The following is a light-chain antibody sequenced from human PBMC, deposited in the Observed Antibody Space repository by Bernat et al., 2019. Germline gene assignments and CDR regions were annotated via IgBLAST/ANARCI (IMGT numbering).Light chain of an antibody. CDR1: GGVNVCISR. CDR2: YKSDSDK. Sequence: VLTHPSSLSPPPGASHRVTCTLCGGVNVCISRRYWCQNKTEGAPQYLLRYKSDSDKQQGSGVPSRFSGSKDASANAGILLISGLQSEDEADYYCMIWHSSAVVFGGGTKLTVL. V-gene: IGLV5-45*04. J-gene: IGLJ2*01. CDR3: MIWHSSAVV.